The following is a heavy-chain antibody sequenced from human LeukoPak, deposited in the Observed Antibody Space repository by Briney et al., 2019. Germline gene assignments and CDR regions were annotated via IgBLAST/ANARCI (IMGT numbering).Heavy chain of an antibody. J-gene: IGHJ4*02. CDR2: ISSSSSTI. CDR1: GFTFSSYS. V-gene: IGHV3-48*01. Sequence: GGSLRLSCAASGFTFSSYSMNWVRQAPGKGLEWVSYISSSSSTIYYADSVKGRFTISRDNSKNTLYLQMNSLRAEDTAVYYCAKDLYDYVWGSYRKSFDYWGQGTLVTVSS. CDR3: AKDLYDYVWGSYRKSFDY. D-gene: IGHD3-16*02.